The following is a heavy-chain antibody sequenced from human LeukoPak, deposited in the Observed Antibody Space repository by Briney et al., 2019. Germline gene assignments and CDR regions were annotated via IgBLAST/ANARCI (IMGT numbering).Heavy chain of an antibody. V-gene: IGHV3-64*01. Sequence: PGGSLRLSCAASGFTLSSYAMHWVRQAPGKGLEYVSSISSNGGSTYYANFVKGRFIISRDNSKNTLYLQMGSLRAGDMAVYHCARGGRADASGWYIWFDPWGQGTLVTVSS. CDR1: GFTLSSYA. CDR2: ISSNGGST. D-gene: IGHD6-19*01. J-gene: IGHJ5*02. CDR3: ARGGRADASGWYIWFDP.